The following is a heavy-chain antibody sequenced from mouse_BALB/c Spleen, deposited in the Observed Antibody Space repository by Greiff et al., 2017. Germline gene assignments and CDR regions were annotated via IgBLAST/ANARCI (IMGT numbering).Heavy chain of an antibody. D-gene: IGHD1-1*01. CDR2: ISSGGSYT. CDR1: GFTFSSYG. Sequence: EVKLVESGGDLVKPGGSLKLSCAASGFTFSSYGMSWVRQTPDKRLEWVATISSGGSYTYYPDSVKGRFTISRDNAKNTLYLQMSSLKSEDTAMYYCAGTLFITTVVVPDYWGQGTTLTVSS. CDR3: AGTLFITTVVVPDY. V-gene: IGHV5-6*02. J-gene: IGHJ2*01.